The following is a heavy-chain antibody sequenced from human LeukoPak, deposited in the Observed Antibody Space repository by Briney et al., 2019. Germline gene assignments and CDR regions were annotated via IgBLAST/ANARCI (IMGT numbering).Heavy chain of an antibody. Sequence: PSETLSLTCTVSGGSISSYYWSWIRQPPGKGLEWIGYIYYSGSTNYHPSLKSRVTISVDTSKNQFSLKLSSVTAADTAVYYCARVYFWSGYYLDYWGQGTLVTVSS. J-gene: IGHJ4*02. CDR1: GGSISSYY. V-gene: IGHV4-59*01. CDR3: ARVYFWSGYYLDY. D-gene: IGHD3-3*01. CDR2: IYYSGST.